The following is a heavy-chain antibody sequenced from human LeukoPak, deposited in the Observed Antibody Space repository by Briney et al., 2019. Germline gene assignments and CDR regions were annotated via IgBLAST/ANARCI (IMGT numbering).Heavy chain of an antibody. Sequence: PSETLSLTCTVSGGSISSYYWSWIRQPAGKGLEWIGRIYTSGSTNYNPSLKSRVTMSVDTSNNHFSLRLSSVTAADTAVYYCASDQSDYGFDYWGQGTLVTVSS. V-gene: IGHV4-4*07. D-gene: IGHD4-17*01. CDR3: ASDQSDYGFDY. CDR2: IYTSGST. CDR1: GGSISSYY. J-gene: IGHJ4*02.